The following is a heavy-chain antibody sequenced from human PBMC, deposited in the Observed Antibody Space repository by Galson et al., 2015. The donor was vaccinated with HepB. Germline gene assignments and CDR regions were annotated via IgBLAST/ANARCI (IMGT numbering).Heavy chain of an antibody. V-gene: IGHV3-23*01. J-gene: IGHJ4*02. CDR2: MSGSGDST. D-gene: IGHD2-2*01. CDR3: AKTRKVDIVVVPAAGYFDY. Sequence: SLRLSCAVSGFTFSTYAMSWVRQAPGKGLEWVSGMSGSGDSTYYADSVKGRFTISRDNSENTLYLQMNSLRAEDTATYYCAKTRKVDIVVVPAAGYFDYWGQGTLVTVSS. CDR1: GFTFSTYA.